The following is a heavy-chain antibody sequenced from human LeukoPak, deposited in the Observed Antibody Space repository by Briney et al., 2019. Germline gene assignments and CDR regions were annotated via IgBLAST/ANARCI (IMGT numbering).Heavy chain of an antibody. CDR3: ARDKGYSSDC. Sequence: PGGSLRLSCAASGFSIKNYWMHWVRQGPGKGLVWVSQINGDGSSTTYADSVKGRLTISRDDAKNTVYLQMDTLGADDTAVYYCARDKGYSSDCWGQGTLVTVSS. CDR1: GFSIKNYW. CDR2: INGDGSST. D-gene: IGHD2-15*01. J-gene: IGHJ4*02. V-gene: IGHV3-74*01.